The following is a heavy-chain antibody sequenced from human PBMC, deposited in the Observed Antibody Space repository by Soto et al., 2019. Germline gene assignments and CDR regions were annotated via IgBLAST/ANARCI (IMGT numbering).Heavy chain of an antibody. CDR3: ARDRVESGYPEYFQH. V-gene: IGHV3-53*01. D-gene: IGHD3-22*01. J-gene: IGHJ1*01. Sequence: EVQLVESGRGLIQPGGSLRLSCAASGFTVSSNYMSWVRQAPGKGLEWVSVIYSGGSTYYADSVKGRFTISRDNSKNTLYLKMNSLTAEDTAVYYCARDRVESGYPEYFQHWGQGTLVTVSS. CDR2: IYSGGST. CDR1: GFTVSSNY.